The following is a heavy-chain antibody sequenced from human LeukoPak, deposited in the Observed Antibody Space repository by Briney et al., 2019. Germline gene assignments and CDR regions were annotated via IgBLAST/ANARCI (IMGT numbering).Heavy chain of an antibody. CDR1: GFTFSSYG. D-gene: IGHD3-3*01. Sequence: QPGGSLRLSCAASGFTFSSYGMHWVRQAPGKGLEWVAFIRYDGSNKYYADSVKGRFTISRDNSKNTLYLQMNSLRAEDTAVYYCAKEGRWDYDFWSGYYGTYFDYWGQGTLVTVSS. V-gene: IGHV3-30*02. CDR2: IRYDGSNK. CDR3: AKEGRWDYDFWSGYYGTYFDY. J-gene: IGHJ4*02.